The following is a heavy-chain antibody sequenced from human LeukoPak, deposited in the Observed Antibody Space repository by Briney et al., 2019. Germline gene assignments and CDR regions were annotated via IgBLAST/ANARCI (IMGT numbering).Heavy chain of an antibody. CDR2: MYYSGNT. J-gene: IGHJ4*02. V-gene: IGHV4-61*08. CDR1: GGSISSGGYY. CDR3: ARGKYYFDY. Sequence: PSETLSLTCTVSGGSISSGGYYWSWIRQPPGKGLEWIGYMYYSGNTNYNPSLKSRLTTSLDTSKNQFSLKLSSVTAADTAVYYCARGKYYFDYWGQGTLVTVSS.